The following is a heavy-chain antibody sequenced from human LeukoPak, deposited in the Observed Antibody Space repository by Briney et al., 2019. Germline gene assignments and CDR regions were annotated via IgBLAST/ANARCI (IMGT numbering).Heavy chain of an antibody. CDR3: ARAPFRGVTQDYNSNDRDG. V-gene: IGHV1-2*02. CDR1: GYTFTGYY. Sequence: ASVKVSCKASGYTFTGYYMHWVRQAPGQGLEWMGWINPNSGGTNYAQKFQGRVTMTRDTSISTAYMELSRLRSDDTAVYYCARAPFRGVTQDYNSNDRDGGGKGPTVTIPS. J-gene: IGHJ6*03. D-gene: IGHD3-10*01. CDR2: INPNSGGT.